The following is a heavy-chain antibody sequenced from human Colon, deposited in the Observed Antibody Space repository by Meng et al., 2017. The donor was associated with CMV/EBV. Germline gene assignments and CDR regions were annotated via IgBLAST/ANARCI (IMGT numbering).Heavy chain of an antibody. CDR1: GFTFDDYA. V-gene: IGHV3-9*01. CDR3: AKDVDYYHAMDV. J-gene: IGHJ6*02. CDR2: ISWNRGNI. Sequence: SLQISCVASGFTFDDYAMHWVRQGPGKGLEWVSGISWNRGNIDYADSVKGRFTISRDNDKNSLYLQMNSLRHEDTALYYCAKDVDYYHAMDVWGQGTTVTVSS.